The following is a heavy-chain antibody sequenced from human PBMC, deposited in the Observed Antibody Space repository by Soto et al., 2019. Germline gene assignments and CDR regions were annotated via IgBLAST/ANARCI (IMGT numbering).Heavy chain of an antibody. V-gene: IGHV1-18*04. CDR2: ISAYNGNT. CDR1: GYTFTSYG. J-gene: IGHJ6*02. Sequence: ASVKVSCKASGYTFTSYGISWVRQAPGQGLEWMGWISAYNGNTNYAQKLQGRVTMTTDTSTSTAYKELRSLRSDDTAVYYCASTTVDYYYYGMDVWGQGTTVTV. D-gene: IGHD4-17*01. CDR3: ASTTVDYYYYGMDV.